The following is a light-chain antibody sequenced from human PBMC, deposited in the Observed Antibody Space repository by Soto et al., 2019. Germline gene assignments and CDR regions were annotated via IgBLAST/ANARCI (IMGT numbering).Light chain of an antibody. CDR2: LGS. J-gene: IGKJ5*01. CDR1: QSLLHSNGYNY. Sequence: TVMTQSTHSLPVTPGEPASISCRSSQSLLHSNGYNYLDWYLQKPGQSPQLLIYLGSNRASGVPDRFSGSGSGTDFTLKISRVEAEDVGVYYCMQALQIPPTFGQGTLLEI. CDR3: MQALQIPPT. V-gene: IGKV2-28*01.